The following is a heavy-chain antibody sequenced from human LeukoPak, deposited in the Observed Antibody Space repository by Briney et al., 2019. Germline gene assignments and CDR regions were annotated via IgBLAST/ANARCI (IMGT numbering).Heavy chain of an antibody. D-gene: IGHD3-16*02. Sequence: GGSLRLSCAASGFTCSSYDMHWVRQATGKGLEWVSAIGTAGDTYYPGSVKGRFTISRDNSKNTLYLQMNSLRAEDTAVYYCAKEPIYDYVWGSYPPGWGQGTLVTVSS. J-gene: IGHJ4*02. V-gene: IGHV3-13*01. CDR3: AKEPIYDYVWGSYPPG. CDR1: GFTCSSYD. CDR2: IGTAGDT.